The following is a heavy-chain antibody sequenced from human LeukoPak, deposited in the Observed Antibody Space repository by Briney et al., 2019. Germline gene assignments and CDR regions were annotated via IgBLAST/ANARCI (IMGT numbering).Heavy chain of an antibody. CDR1: GLTFSSYA. J-gene: IGHJ4*02. D-gene: IGHD1-26*01. CDR2: ISGSGAGT. Sequence: PGGSLRLSCAASGLTFSSYAVSWVRQAPGKGLEWVSGISGSGAGTYYADSVKGRFTISRDNSKNTLYLQMNSLRAEDTAVYYCAPRMVGATTYFNYWGQGTLVTVSS. CDR3: APRMVGATTYFNY. V-gene: IGHV3-23*01.